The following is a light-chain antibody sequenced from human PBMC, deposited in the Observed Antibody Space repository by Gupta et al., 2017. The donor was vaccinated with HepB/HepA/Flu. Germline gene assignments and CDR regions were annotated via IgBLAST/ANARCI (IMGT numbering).Light chain of an antibody. CDR1: SLRSYY. CDR3: NSRDSSGNHLGV. V-gene: IGLV3-19*01. CDR2: GKN. Sequence: SSELTQDPAVSVALGQTVRITCQGDSLRSYYASWYQQKPGQAPVLVIYGKNNGPSGSPDRFSGSSSGNTASLTITGAQAEDEADYYCNSRDSSGNHLGVFGTGTKVTVL. J-gene: IGLJ1*01.